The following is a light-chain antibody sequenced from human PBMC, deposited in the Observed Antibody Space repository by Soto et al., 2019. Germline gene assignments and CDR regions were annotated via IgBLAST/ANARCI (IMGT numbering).Light chain of an antibody. V-gene: IGLV4-69*01. CDR3: QTWGTGIHWV. CDR1: SGHSSYA. J-gene: IGLJ3*02. Sequence: QSVLTQSPSASASLGASVKLTCTLSSGHSSYAIAWHQQQPEKGPRYLMKLNSDGSHSKGDGIPDRFSGSSSGAERYLTISSLQSEEEADYYCQTWGTGIHWVFGGGTKVTVL. CDR2: LNSDGSH.